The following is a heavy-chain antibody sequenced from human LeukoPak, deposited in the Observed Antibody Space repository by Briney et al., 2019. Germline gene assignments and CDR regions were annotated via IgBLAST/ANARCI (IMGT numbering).Heavy chain of an antibody. CDR1: GFTFNNYN. CDR2: ITSSGTYI. CDR3: ARDPYSGNYGNYYYYYMDV. Sequence: GGSLRLSCAASGFTFNNYNMNWVRQAPGKALDKISSITSSGTYIFYADSVKGRFTISRDNAKNSLYLQMTSLGPEYTAVYYCARDPYSGNYGNYYYYYMDVWGKGTTVTISS. V-gene: IGHV3-21*01. J-gene: IGHJ6*03. D-gene: IGHD1-26*01.